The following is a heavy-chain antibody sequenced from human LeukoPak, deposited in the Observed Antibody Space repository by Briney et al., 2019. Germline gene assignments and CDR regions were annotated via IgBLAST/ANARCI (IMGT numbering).Heavy chain of an antibody. CDR2: IYYSGST. V-gene: IGHV4-39*07. J-gene: IGHJ5*02. CDR1: GGSISSSSYY. CDR3: ASANYGGNSYWFDP. Sequence: SETLSLTCTVSGGSISSSSYYWGWIRQPPGKGLEWIGSIYYSGSTYYNPSLKSRVTISVDTSKNQFSLKLSSVTAADTAVYYCASANYGGNSYWFDPWGQGTLVTVSS. D-gene: IGHD4-23*01.